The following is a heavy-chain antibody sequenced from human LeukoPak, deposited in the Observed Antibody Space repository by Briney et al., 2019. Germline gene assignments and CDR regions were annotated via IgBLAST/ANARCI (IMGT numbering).Heavy chain of an antibody. J-gene: IGHJ3*02. CDR2: INPNSGGT. V-gene: IGHV1-2*02. CDR1: GYTFTGYY. CDR3: ARRNMAIGDASDI. Sequence: ASVKVSCKASGYTFTGYYMHWVRQAPGQGLEWMGWINPNSGGTNYAQKFQGRVTMTRDTSISTAYMELSRLRYDDTAVYYCARRNMAIGDASDIWGQGTMVTVAS. D-gene: IGHD2/OR15-2a*01.